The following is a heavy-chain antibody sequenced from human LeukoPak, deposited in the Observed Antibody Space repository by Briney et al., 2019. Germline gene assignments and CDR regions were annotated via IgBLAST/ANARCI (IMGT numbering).Heavy chain of an antibody. D-gene: IGHD5-12*01. Sequence: QSGGSLRLSCAASGFTFDHYAMHWVRQAPGKGLEWVSGISWNSGSILYADSVKGRFTISRDNAKNSLYLQMNSLRAEDTALYYCAKVATPGGSYYYYGMDVWGQGTTVTVSS. CDR3: AKVATPGGSYYYYGMDV. CDR2: ISWNSGSI. CDR1: GFTFDHYA. J-gene: IGHJ6*02. V-gene: IGHV3-9*01.